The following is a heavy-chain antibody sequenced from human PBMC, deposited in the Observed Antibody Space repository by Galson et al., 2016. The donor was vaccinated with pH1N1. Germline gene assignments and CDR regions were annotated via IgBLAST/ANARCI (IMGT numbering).Heavy chain of an antibody. V-gene: IGHV1-69*13. CDR1: GGTFGSYG. Sequence: SVKVSCKASGGTFGSYGINWVRQAPGQGLEWMGGIIPIFNTAKYAQNFQGRVTITADESTTTAYMELNSLTSEDTALYFCARDGGRAGAFDIWGPGTMVTVSS. CDR3: ARDGGRAGAFDI. D-gene: IGHD6-25*01. CDR2: IIPIFNTA. J-gene: IGHJ3*02.